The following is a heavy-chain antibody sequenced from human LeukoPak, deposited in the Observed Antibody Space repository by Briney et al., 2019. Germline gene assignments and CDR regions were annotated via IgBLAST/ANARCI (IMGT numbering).Heavy chain of an antibody. CDR2: IYTSGST. CDR3: ARDRDGSYLGAFDI. CDR1: GGPISSYY. J-gene: IGHJ3*02. V-gene: IGHV4-4*07. Sequence: PSETLSLTCAVSGGPISSYYWSWIRQPAGKGLEWIGRIYTSGSTNYNPSLKSRVTMSVDTSKNQFSLKLSSVTAADTAVYYCARDRDGSYLGAFDIWGQGTMVTLSS. D-gene: IGHD1-26*01.